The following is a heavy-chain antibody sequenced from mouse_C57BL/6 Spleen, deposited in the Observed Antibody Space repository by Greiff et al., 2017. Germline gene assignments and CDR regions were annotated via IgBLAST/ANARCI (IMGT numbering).Heavy chain of an antibody. CDR2: IYPGSGST. CDR1: GYTFTSYW. Sequence: QVQLQQPGAELVKPGASVPMSCKASGYTFTSYWLTWVKQRPGQGLEWIGDIYPGSGSTNYNEKFKSKATLTVDTSSSTAYMQLSSLTSEDSAVYYCARISNREGARDYWGQGTSVTVSS. D-gene: IGHD2-5*01. V-gene: IGHV1-55*01. CDR3: ARISNREGARDY. J-gene: IGHJ4*01.